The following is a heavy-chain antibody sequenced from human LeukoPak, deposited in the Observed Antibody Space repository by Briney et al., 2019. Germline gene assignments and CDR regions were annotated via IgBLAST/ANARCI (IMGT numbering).Heavy chain of an antibody. D-gene: IGHD2-8*01. CDR2: ISSSSSNI. V-gene: IGHV3-21*01. CDR1: GFTFSIYT. J-gene: IGHJ4*02. CDR3: ARTYGEEGGQRFDH. Sequence: PGGSLRLSCVVSGFTFSIYTMNWVRQAPGKGLEWVSSISSSSSNIYYADSVKGRFTISRENAKNSLYLQMNSLRAEDTAVYYCARTYGEEGGQRFDHWGQGTLVTVSS.